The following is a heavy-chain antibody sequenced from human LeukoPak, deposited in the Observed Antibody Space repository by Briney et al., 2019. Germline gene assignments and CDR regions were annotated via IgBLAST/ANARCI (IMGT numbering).Heavy chain of an antibody. D-gene: IGHD6-19*01. J-gene: IGHJ5*02. CDR2: ISSSGSTI. V-gene: IGHV3-11*01. CDR1: GFTFSDYY. CDR3: ARVMEQWLVRWFDP. Sequence: PGVSLRLSCAASGFTFSDYYMSWIRQAPGKGLEWVSYISSSGSTIYYADSVKGRFTISRDNAKNSLYLQMNSLRAEDTAVYYCARVMEQWLVRWFDPWGQGTLVTVSS.